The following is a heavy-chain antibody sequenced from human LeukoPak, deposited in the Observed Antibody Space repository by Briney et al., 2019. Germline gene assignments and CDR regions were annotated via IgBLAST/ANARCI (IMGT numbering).Heavy chain of an antibody. Sequence: ASVKASCKASGFTLTNFDINWVRQATGQGLEWMGWMNSNTVNTGYAQEFQGRVTMTRDTSIGTAYMELTNLRSEDTAVYYCARGRRGSSGPWSWYLDLWGRGTLVTASS. CDR1: GFTLTNFD. CDR3: ARGRRGSSGPWSWYLDL. D-gene: IGHD3-22*01. J-gene: IGHJ2*01. CDR2: MNSNTVNT. V-gene: IGHV1-8*01.